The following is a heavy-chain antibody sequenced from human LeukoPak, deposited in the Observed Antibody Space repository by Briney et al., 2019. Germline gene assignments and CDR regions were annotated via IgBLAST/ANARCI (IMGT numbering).Heavy chain of an antibody. CDR1: GDAISRDYY. Sequence: SVTLSLTCTVSGDAISRDYYWGWSRPPPREGLEWIGSIYHSGDTHYSPSLRSRVTISVDTSKNQFSLKLSSVTAADTAVYYCARDAYYYGSGTSYKVRSFDFWGQGTLVTVSS. V-gene: IGHV4-38-2*02. CDR2: IYHSGDT. J-gene: IGHJ4*02. D-gene: IGHD3-10*01. CDR3: ARDAYYYGSGTSYKVRSFDF.